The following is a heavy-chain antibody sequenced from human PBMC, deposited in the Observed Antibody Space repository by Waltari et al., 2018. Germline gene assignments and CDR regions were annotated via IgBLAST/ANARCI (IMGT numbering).Heavy chain of an antibody. V-gene: IGHV3-23*01. CDR3: AKGSGIAAAGYFDY. Sequence: SWVRQAPGKGLEWVSAISGSGGSTYYADSVKGRFTISRDNSKNTLYLQMNSLRAEDTAVYYCAKGSGIAAAGYFDYWGQGTLVTVSS. CDR2: ISGSGGST. J-gene: IGHJ4*02. D-gene: IGHD6-13*01.